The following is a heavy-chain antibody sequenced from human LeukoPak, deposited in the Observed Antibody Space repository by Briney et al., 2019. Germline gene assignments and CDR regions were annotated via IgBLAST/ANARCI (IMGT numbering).Heavy chain of an antibody. V-gene: IGHV4-34*01. J-gene: IGHJ2*01. CDR1: GGSFSGYY. CDR2: INPSGST. Sequence: SETLSLTCAVYGGSFSGYYWSWIRQPPGKGLEWIGEINPSGSTNYNPSLKSRVTISVDTSKNQFSLKLSSVTAADTAVYYCARRRHYWYFDLWGRGTLVTVSS. CDR3: ARRRHYWYFDL.